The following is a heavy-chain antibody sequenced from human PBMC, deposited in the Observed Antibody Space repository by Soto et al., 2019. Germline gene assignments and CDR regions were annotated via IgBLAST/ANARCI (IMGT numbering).Heavy chain of an antibody. CDR1: GLTVSSYA. J-gene: IGHJ6*02. CDR2: IYASDST. Sequence: EVQLVESGGGLIQPGGSLRLSCAVSGLTVSSYAMSWVRQAPGEGLEWVSVIYASDSTHYADSVKGRFTISRDNSKNTLFLQMNCLRAEDTAVYYCAKGWMDVWGQGTTVTVS. CDR3: AKGWMDV. V-gene: IGHV3-53*01.